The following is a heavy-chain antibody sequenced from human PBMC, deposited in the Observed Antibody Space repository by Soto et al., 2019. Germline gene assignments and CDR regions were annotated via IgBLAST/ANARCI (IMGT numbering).Heavy chain of an antibody. J-gene: IGHJ4*02. D-gene: IGHD6-19*01. CDR2: ISGSGGST. Sequence: EVQLLESGGGLVQPGGSLRLSCAASGFTFSSYAMSWVRQAPGKGLEWVSAISGSGGSTYYADSVKGRLTISRDNSKXXXXXXXXXXXXXDTVVYYCARGNGYSSGWFDYWGQGTLVTVSS. V-gene: IGHV3-23*01. CDR1: GFTFSSYA. CDR3: ARGNGYSSGWFDY.